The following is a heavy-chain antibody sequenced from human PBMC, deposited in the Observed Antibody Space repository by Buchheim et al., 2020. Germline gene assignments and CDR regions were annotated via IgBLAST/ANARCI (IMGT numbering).Heavy chain of an antibody. CDR1: GGSISSSNW. J-gene: IGHJ4*02. CDR2: IYHSGST. CDR3: ARDRGRRAYSSGSKEYYFDY. V-gene: IGHV4-4*02. D-gene: IGHD6-19*01. Sequence: QVQLQESGPGLVKPSGTLSLTCAVSGGSISSSNWWSWVRQPPGKGLEWIGEIYHSGSTNYNPSLKSRVTISVDKSKNQFSLKLSAVTAADTAVYYCARDRGRRAYSSGSKEYYFDYWGQGTL.